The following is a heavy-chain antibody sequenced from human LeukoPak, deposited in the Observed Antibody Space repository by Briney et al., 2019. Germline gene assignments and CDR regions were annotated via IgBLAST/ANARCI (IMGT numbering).Heavy chain of an antibody. J-gene: IGHJ4*02. D-gene: IGHD6-19*01. Sequence: ASMKVSCKASGYTFSGYYLHWVRQAPGQGPERVGRINPNSGGADYAQKFQRRVTLTRDTSISTTYMELNSLTSDDTAVYYCARAGPVAGYDYWGQGTLVTVSS. CDR2: INPNSGGA. CDR3: ARAGPVAGYDY. V-gene: IGHV1-2*06. CDR1: GYTFSGYY.